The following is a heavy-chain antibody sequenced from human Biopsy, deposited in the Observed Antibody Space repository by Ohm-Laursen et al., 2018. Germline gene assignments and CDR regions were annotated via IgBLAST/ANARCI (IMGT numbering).Heavy chain of an antibody. CDR3: ARAVRNQMLSTV. Sequence: ASVKVSCKAYGYTFTSYDISWMRQVSGQGLEWIGWVNPVSKNTVSVKDFRGRVTLTGDTSSSTSYMELRSLTSKDTAIYYCARAVRNQMLSTVWGQGTAVTVSS. J-gene: IGHJ6*02. D-gene: IGHD2-2*01. V-gene: IGHV1-8*01. CDR1: GYTFTSYD. CDR2: VNPVSKNT.